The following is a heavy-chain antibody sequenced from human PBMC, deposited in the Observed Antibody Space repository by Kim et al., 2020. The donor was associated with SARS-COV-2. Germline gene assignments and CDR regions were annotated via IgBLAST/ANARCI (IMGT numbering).Heavy chain of an antibody. CDR1: GFTFSNAW. Sequence: GGSLRLSCAASGFTFSNAWMSWVRQAPGKGLEWVGRIKSKTDGGTTDYAAPVKGRFTISRDDSKNTLYLQMNSLKTEDTAVYYCTTFYYYDSSETTDAFDIWGQGTMVCVSS. CDR3: TTFYYYDSSETTDAFDI. D-gene: IGHD3-22*01. CDR2: IKSKTDGGTT. V-gene: IGHV3-15*01. J-gene: IGHJ3*02.